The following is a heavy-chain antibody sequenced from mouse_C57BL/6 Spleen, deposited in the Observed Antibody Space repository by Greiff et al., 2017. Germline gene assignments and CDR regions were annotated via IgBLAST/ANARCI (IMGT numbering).Heavy chain of an antibody. CDR1: GYAFSSYW. CDR3: ARGESQSLYFDY. J-gene: IGHJ2*01. CDR2: IYPGDGDT. V-gene: IGHV1-80*01. D-gene: IGHD6-1*01. Sequence: VKLVESGAELVKPGASVKISCKASGYAFSSYWMNWVKQRPGKGLEWIGQIYPGDGDTNYNGKFKGKATLTADKSSSTAYMQLSSLTSEDSAVYFCARGESQSLYFDYWGQGTTLTVSS.